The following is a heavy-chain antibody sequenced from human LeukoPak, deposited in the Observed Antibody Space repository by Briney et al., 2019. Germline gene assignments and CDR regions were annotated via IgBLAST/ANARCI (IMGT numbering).Heavy chain of an antibody. CDR2: ITNDGGTT. J-gene: IGHJ4*02. CDR1: GFTFSSNW. Sequence: GGSLRLSCAASGFTFSSNWMHWVRQAPGKGLVWVSHITNDGGTTTYADSVKGRFTIFRDNAKNTLYLQMNILRAEDTAVYYCARGGCTSTSCLDYWGQGTLVTVSS. D-gene: IGHD2-2*01. V-gene: IGHV3-74*01. CDR3: ARGGCTSTSCLDY.